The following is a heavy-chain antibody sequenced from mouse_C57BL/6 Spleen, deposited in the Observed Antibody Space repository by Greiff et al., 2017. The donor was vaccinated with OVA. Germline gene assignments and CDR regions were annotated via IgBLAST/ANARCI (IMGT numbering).Heavy chain of an antibody. J-gene: IGHJ1*03. Sequence: VQLQQSGAELVKPGASVKLSCKASGYTFTEYTIHWVTQRSGQGLEWIGWFYPGSGSIKYNEKFKDKATLTADKSSSTVYMEHSRLTSEDSAVYFCARHEDRDYDDYDRDWYFDVWGTGTTVTVSS. CDR3: ARHEDRDYDDYDRDWYFDV. CDR2: FYPGSGSI. D-gene: IGHD2-4*01. CDR1: GYTFTEYT. V-gene: IGHV1-62-2*01.